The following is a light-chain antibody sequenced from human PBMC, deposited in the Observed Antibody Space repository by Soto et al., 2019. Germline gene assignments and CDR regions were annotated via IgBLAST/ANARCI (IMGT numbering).Light chain of an antibody. Sequence: AVQMTQSPSSLSASVGDRVTITCRASQGIRTDLGWYQQTPGKAPKLLISGASSLQSGVPSRFSGSGSGADFTLTISSLQPEDSATYYCLKDYSYPRTFGQGTKVEIK. V-gene: IGKV1-6*01. CDR2: GAS. CDR1: QGIRTD. J-gene: IGKJ1*01. CDR3: LKDYSYPRT.